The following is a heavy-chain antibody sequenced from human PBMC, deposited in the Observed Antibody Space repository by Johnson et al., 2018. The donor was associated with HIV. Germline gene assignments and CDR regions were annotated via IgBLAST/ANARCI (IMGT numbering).Heavy chain of an antibody. D-gene: IGHD2-2*01. V-gene: IGHV3-20*04. CDR1: GFTVSSNY. Sequence: VQLVESGGGLVQPGGSLRLSCAASGFTVSSNYMTWVRQAPGKGLEWVSGINWNGGRTGYTDSVKGLFSISRDNAKNSLYLQMNSLRGEDSALYYCARGGLGYQNIHDPFDIWGQGTMVTVSS. CDR2: INWNGGRT. J-gene: IGHJ3*02. CDR3: ARGGLGYQNIHDPFDI.